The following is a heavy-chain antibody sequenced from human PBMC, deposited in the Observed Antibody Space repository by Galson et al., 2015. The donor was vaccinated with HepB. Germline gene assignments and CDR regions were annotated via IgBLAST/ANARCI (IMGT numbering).Heavy chain of an antibody. D-gene: IGHD7-27*01. CDR1: GGSISSYY. V-gene: IGHV4-59*01. J-gene: IGHJ4*02. CDR3: ASTELTGGISTFDY. Sequence: ETLSLTCTVSGGSISSYYWSWIRQPPGKGLEWIGYIYYSGSTNYNPSLKSRVTISVDTSKNQFSLKLSSVTAADTAVYYCASTELTGGISTFDYWGQGTLVTVSS. CDR2: IYYSGST.